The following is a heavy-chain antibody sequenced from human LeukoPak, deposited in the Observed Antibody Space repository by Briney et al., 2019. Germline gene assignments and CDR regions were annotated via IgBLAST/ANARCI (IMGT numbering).Heavy chain of an antibody. D-gene: IGHD1-20*01. Sequence: TSGTLSLPCRVSGGSISGYYWSWIRQPPGKELEWIGYVYYSENTKYNPSLESRVTISLDTSKNQFSLRLNSVTTADTAVYFCTRRVAVTGTPKAYSDYWGQGILVTVSS. CDR2: VYYSENT. CDR1: GGSISGYY. CDR3: TRRVAVTGTPKAYSDY. J-gene: IGHJ4*02. V-gene: IGHV4-59*08.